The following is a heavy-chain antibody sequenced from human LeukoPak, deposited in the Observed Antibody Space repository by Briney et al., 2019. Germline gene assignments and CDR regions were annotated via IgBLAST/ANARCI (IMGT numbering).Heavy chain of an antibody. CDR1: GGTFSSHA. CDR3: ARDRANYYYYYMDV. Sequence: SVKVSCKASGGTFSSHAISWVRQAPGQGLEWMGGIIPIFGTANYAQKFQGRVTITADKSTSTAYMELSSLRSEDTAVYCCARDRANYYYYYMDVWGKGTTVTVSS. CDR2: IIPIFGTA. V-gene: IGHV1-69*06. J-gene: IGHJ6*03.